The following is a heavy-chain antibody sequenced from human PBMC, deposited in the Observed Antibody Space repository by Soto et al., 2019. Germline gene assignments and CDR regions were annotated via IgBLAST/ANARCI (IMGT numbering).Heavy chain of an antibody. J-gene: IGHJ6*02. Sequence: QVQLQESGPGLVKPSQTLSLTCTVSGGSISSGGYYWSWIRQHPGKGLEWIGYIYYSGSTYYNPSLTSRVTISVDTSKNQFSLKLSSVTAADTAVYYCARDCSGGSCYRSGMDVWGQGTTVTVSS. CDR3: ARDCSGGSCYRSGMDV. V-gene: IGHV4-31*03. D-gene: IGHD2-15*01. CDR2: IYYSGST. CDR1: GGSISSGGYY.